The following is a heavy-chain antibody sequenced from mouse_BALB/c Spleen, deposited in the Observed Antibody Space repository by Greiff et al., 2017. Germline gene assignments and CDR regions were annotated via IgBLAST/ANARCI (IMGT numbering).Heavy chain of an antibody. CDR2: INPDSSTI. CDR1: GFDFSRYW. V-gene: IGHV4-1*02. CDR3: ARLYYGYGWYFDG. Sequence: EVKLLESGGGLVQPGGSLKLSCAASGFDFSRYWMSWVRQAPGKGLEWIGEINPDSSTINYTPSLKDKFIISRDNAKNTLYLQMSKVRSEDTALYYCARLYYGYGWYFDGWGAGTTVTVSS. J-gene: IGHJ1*01. D-gene: IGHD1-2*01.